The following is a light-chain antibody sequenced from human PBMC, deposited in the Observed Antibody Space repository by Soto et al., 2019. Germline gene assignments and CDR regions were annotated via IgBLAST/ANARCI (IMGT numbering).Light chain of an antibody. CDR1: SSDVGGYDY. V-gene: IGLV2-14*01. CDR3: SSKRGSTGV. J-gene: IGLJ1*01. Sequence: QCALTQPASVSGSPGQTITISCTGTSSDVGGYDYVSWHQQHPGKAPKLMIYDVSKRPSGVSNRFSGSKSGNTASLTISGLQAEDEADYYCSSKRGSTGVFGTGTKLTVL. CDR2: DVS.